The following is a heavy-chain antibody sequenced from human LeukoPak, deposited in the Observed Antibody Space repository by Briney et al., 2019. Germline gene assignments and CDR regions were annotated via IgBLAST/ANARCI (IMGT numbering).Heavy chain of an antibody. CDR3: VRGGWELDY. D-gene: IGHD4-23*01. CDR2: IKEDGTQK. V-gene: IGHV3-7*01. CDR1: GFTFKNFW. Sequence: GGSLRLSCAASGFTFKNFWMAWVRQAPGMGLEWVAHIKEDGTQKFYVDPVEGRFAISKDDAKNALYLQMNSLRAEDIAIYYCVRGGWELDYWGQGTLVTVSS. J-gene: IGHJ4*02.